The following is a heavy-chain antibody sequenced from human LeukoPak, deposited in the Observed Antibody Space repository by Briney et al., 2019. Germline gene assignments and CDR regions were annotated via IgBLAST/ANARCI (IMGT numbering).Heavy chain of an antibody. V-gene: IGHV1-69*01. CDR1: GGTFSSYA. D-gene: IGHD2-2*01. CDR2: NIPTCGTA. CDR3: GRVRGYCSSNSCSSPYYYYGMDV. Sequence: ASVKVSCKASGGTFSSYAMSWVRQAPGQGLEGMGGNIPTCGTADYAQKLQGRVTITEVESTSRGYMELRSMRSEDTDVYYCGRVRGYCSSNSCSSPYYYYGMDVWGKGTTVTVSS. J-gene: IGHJ6*04.